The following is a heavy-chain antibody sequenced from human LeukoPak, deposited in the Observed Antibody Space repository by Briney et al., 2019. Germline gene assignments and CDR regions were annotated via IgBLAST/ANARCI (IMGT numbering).Heavy chain of an antibody. V-gene: IGHV4-59*01. CDR3: ARGTCDFVWGGYQSNWFDP. D-gene: IGHD3-16*02. Sequence: SETLSLTCTVSGGSSGAIRSYYSTWVRQPPGKGLEWIGYIDYSGSTQYNPALKSRLAISVGTSKKQFSLKLSSVAAADTAVYYCARGTCDFVWGGYQSNWFDPWGQGTLVTVSS. J-gene: IGHJ5*02. CDR2: IDYSGST. CDR1: GGSSGAIRSYY.